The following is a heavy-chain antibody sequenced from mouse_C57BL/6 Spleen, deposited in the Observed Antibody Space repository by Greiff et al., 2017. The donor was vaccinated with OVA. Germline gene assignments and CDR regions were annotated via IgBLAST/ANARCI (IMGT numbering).Heavy chain of an antibody. Sequence: DVQLQESGAELVRPGASVKLSCTASGFNIKDDYMHWVKQRPEQGLEWIGWIDPENGDTEYASKFQGKATITADTSSNTAYLQLSSLTSEDTAVYYCTTNYIAYWGQGTLVTVSA. V-gene: IGHV14-4*01. CDR2: IDPENGDT. CDR1: GFNIKDDY. D-gene: IGHD2-12*01. J-gene: IGHJ3*01. CDR3: TTNYIAY.